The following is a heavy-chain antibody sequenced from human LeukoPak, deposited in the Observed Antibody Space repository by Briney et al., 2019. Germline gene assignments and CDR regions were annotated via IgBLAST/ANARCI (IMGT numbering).Heavy chain of an antibody. D-gene: IGHD5-12*01. J-gene: IGHJ4*02. CDR1: GGSISSYY. Sequence: PSETLSLTCTVSGGSISSYYWSWIRRPPGKGLEWIGYIYYSGSTNYNPSLKSRVTISVDTSKNQFSLKLSSVTAADTAVYYCARSGSGYLRYYFDYWGQGTLVTVSS. CDR3: ARSGSGYLRYYFDY. CDR2: IYYSGST. V-gene: IGHV4-59*12.